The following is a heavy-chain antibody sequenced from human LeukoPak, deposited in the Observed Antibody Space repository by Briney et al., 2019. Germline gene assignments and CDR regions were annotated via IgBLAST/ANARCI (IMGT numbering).Heavy chain of an antibody. D-gene: IGHD2-2*01. V-gene: IGHV4-4*07. J-gene: IGHJ3*02. CDR2: IYTSGST. Sequence: SETLSLTCNVSGGSISNYYWSWIRQPAGKGLELIGRIYTSGSTNYNPSIKSRVTMSVDTSKNQFSLKLSSVTAADTAAYYCARSRCSSISCASRGAFDIWGQGTMVTVSS. CDR1: GGSISNYY. CDR3: ARSRCSSISCASRGAFDI.